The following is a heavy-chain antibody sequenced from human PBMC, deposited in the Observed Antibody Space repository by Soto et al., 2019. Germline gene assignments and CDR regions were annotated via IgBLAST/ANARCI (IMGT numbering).Heavy chain of an antibody. Sequence: GGSLRLSCAGSGFTFSAYAMNWVRQAPGKGLEWVSYISSRSDTLYYADAVKGRFTISRDNAKNSVYLQVNNLRDEDTAVYYCARDWDIVILSVPIPNYNYGMDVWGQGTTVTVSS. CDR1: GFTFSAYA. D-gene: IGHD2-15*01. V-gene: IGHV3-48*02. CDR2: ISSRSDTL. CDR3: ARDWDIVILSVPIPNYNYGMDV. J-gene: IGHJ6*02.